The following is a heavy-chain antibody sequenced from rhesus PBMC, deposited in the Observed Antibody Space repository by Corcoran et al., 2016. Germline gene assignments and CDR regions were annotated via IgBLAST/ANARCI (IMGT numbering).Heavy chain of an antibody. Sequence: EVQLVQPGAEGKKPGASVKISCKASGYTFTDYYLHWMRQAPGKGLEWMGRVDPEDGGAIHAQKFRDRVTITAGTSTDTAYMGLSSLRSEDTAVYYCETSASGCYVYWGQGVLVTVSS. CDR1: GYTFTDYY. CDR3: ETSASGCYVY. V-gene: IGHV1-111*02. CDR2: VDPEDGGA. D-gene: IGHD2-21*01. J-gene: IGHJ4*01.